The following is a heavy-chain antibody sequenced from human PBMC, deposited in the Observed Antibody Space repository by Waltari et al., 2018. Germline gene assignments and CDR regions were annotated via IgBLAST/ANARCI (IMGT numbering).Heavy chain of an antibody. CDR3: AKDRERSSGWYTLFDY. CDR1: GFTFSSYA. J-gene: IGHJ4*02. CDR2: ISGSGGST. Sequence: EVQLVESGGGLVQPGGSLRLSCAASGFTFSSYAMSWVRQAPGKGLEWVSAISGSGGSTYDADSVKGRFTISRDNSKNTLYLQMNSLRAEDTAVYYCAKDRERSSGWYTLFDYWGQGTLVTVSS. V-gene: IGHV3-23*04. D-gene: IGHD6-19*01.